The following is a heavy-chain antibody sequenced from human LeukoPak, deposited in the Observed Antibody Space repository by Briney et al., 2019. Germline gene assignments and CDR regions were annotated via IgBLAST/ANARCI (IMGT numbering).Heavy chain of an antibody. J-gene: IGHJ4*02. V-gene: IGHV4-61*01. Sequence: SETLSLTCAVSGGSVSSGTYYWSWIRQPPGKGLEWIGYIYYSGSTNYNPSLKSRVTMSVDMSKNQFSLKLTSVTTADTAVYYCARVRWPNPYWFDYWGQGTQVTVSS. CDR3: ARVRWPNPYWFDY. CDR1: GGSVSSGTYY. D-gene: IGHD2-8*02. CDR2: IYYSGST.